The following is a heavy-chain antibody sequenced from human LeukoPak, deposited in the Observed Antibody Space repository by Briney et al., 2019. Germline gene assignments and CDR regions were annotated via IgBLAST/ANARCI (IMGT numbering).Heavy chain of an antibody. CDR1: GFIFSNYG. Sequence: SGGSLRLSCAASGFIFSNYGMHWVRQAPGQGLEWVAVISSDGSHKYYADSVTGRFTISRDSSNNTLYLQMNGLRAEDTAVYYCAKGGSSGYYFTLFDSWGQGTLVTVSS. D-gene: IGHD3-22*01. V-gene: IGHV3-30*18. CDR2: ISSDGSHK. CDR3: AKGGSSGYYFTLFDS. J-gene: IGHJ4*02.